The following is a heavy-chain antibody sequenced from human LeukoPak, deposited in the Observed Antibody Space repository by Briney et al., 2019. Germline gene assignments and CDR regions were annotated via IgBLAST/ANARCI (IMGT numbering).Heavy chain of an antibody. J-gene: IGHJ4*02. V-gene: IGHV4-59*01. CDR2: VQYTGST. Sequence: NPSETLSLTCSVSGVSISSYSWSWLRQAPGKGLEWIASVQYTGSTTYNPSPRSRLTISVDTSKSQFSLQLSSVTTADTAVYYCARVERNWSGYYAKVYYFDYWGQGTLVTVSS. CDR3: ARVERNWSGYYAKVYYFDY. CDR1: GVSISSYS. D-gene: IGHD3-3*01.